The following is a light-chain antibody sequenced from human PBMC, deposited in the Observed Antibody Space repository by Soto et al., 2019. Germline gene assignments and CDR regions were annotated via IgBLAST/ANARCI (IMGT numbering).Light chain of an antibody. Sequence: DIQMTQSPSSLSASVGDRVTITCQASQDISNYLNWYQQKPGKAPKLLIYDASNLETGVPSRFSGSGSGTDFTFTISSLPPEDIETYYCQQYANLPPYTFGQGTKLEIK. CDR1: QDISNY. CDR2: DAS. J-gene: IGKJ2*01. CDR3: QQYANLPPYT. V-gene: IGKV1-33*01.